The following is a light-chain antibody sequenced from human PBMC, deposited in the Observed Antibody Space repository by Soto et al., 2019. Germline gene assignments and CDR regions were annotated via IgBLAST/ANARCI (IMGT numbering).Light chain of an antibody. Sequence: EVVLTQSPGTLSLSPGERATLSCRASQSVSSNSLVWYQQKPGQAPRLLIYGASNRATGIPDRFSASGSGTDFTLTISRLEPEDFAMYYCQQYSSSWYTFGQGTKADI. J-gene: IGKJ2*01. CDR2: GAS. CDR3: QQYSSSWYT. CDR1: QSVSSNS. V-gene: IGKV3-20*01.